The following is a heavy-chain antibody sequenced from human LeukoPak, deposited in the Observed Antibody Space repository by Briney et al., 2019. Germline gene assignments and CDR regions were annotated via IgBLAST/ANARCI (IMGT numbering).Heavy chain of an antibody. V-gene: IGHV4-34*01. CDR3: AMLGATTP. D-gene: IGHD1-26*01. Sequence: SETLSLTCAVYGGSFSGYYWSWIRQPPGKGLEWIGEINHSGSTNYNPSLKRRVTISVDTSKNQFSLKLSSVTAAATAVYYCAMLGATTPWGQGTLVTVSS. J-gene: IGHJ5*02. CDR2: INHSGST. CDR1: GGSFSGYY.